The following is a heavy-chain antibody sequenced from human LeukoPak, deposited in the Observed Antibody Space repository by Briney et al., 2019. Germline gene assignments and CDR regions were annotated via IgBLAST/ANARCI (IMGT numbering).Heavy chain of an antibody. Sequence: KSSETLSLTCTVSGGSISSDYWSWIRQPDGKGLEWIGRIYTSGSTNYNPSLKSRVTISVDTSKNQFSLKLSSVTAADTAVYYCARDSSGYYRHAFDIWGQGTMVTVSS. CDR1: GGSISSDY. CDR3: ARDSSGYYRHAFDI. CDR2: IYTSGST. D-gene: IGHD3-22*01. J-gene: IGHJ3*02. V-gene: IGHV4-4*07.